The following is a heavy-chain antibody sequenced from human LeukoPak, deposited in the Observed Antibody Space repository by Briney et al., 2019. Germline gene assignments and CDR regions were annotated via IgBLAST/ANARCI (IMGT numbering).Heavy chain of an antibody. CDR2: INPNSGGT. CDR1: GYTFTGYY. Sequence: ASVKVSCKASGYTFTGYYMHWVRQAPGQGLEWMGWINPNSGGTNYAQKFQGWVTMTRDTSISTAYMELSRLRSDDTAVYYCARGHYDSSGYYLYWGQGTLVTVSS. CDR3: ARGHYDSSGYYLY. D-gene: IGHD3-22*01. V-gene: IGHV1-2*04. J-gene: IGHJ4*02.